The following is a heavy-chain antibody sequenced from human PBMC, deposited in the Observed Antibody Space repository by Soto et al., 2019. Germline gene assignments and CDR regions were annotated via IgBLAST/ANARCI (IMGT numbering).Heavy chain of an antibody. CDR3: ARSGPYGSGHIDY. J-gene: IGHJ4*02. V-gene: IGHV3-30-3*01. Sequence: QVQLVESGGGVVQPGRSLRLSCAASGFTFSSYAMHWVRQAPGKGLKWVAVISYDGSNKYYADSVKGRFTISRDNSKNTLYLQMNSLRAEDTAVYYCARSGPYGSGHIDYWGQGTLVTVSS. CDR2: ISYDGSNK. CDR1: GFTFSSYA. D-gene: IGHD3-10*01.